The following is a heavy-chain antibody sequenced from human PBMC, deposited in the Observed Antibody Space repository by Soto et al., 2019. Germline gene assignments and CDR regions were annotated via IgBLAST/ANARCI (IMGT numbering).Heavy chain of an antibody. CDR1: GYTFPSYA. D-gene: IGHD6-19*01. CDR2: INAGNGNT. J-gene: IGHJ4*02. Sequence: QVQLVQSGAEVKKPGASVKVSCKASGYTFPSYAMHWVRQAPGQRLEWMGWINAGNGNTKYSQKFQGRVTITRDTPASTAYMELSSLRSEDTAVYYCARGYSSGWFDYWGQGTLVTVSS. CDR3: ARGYSSGWFDY. V-gene: IGHV1-3*01.